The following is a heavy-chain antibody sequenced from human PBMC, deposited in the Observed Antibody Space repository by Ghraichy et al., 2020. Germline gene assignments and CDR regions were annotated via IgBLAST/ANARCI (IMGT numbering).Heavy chain of an antibody. CDR3: ARAYSSGWYPVAYYGMDV. J-gene: IGHJ6*02. CDR1: GGSISSYY. CDR2: IYYSGST. Sequence: SETLSLTCTVSGGSISSYYWSWIRQPPGKGLEWIGYIYYSGSTNYNPSLKSRVTISVDTSKNQFSLKLSSVTAADTAVYYCARAYSSGWYPVAYYGMDVWGQGTTVTVSS. V-gene: IGHV4-59*01. D-gene: IGHD6-19*01.